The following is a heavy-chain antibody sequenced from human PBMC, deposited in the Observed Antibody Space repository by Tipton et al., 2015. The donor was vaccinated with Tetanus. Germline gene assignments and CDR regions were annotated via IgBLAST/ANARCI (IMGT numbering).Heavy chain of an antibody. D-gene: IGHD3-22*01. CDR3: ARGHSGYYDSSGYLYYFDY. J-gene: IGHJ4*02. V-gene: IGHV4-61*01. Sequence: TLSLTCTVSGGSVSSGSYYWSWIRQPPGKGLEWIGYIYYSGSTNYNPSLKSRVTISVDTSKNQFSLKLSSVTAADTAVYYCARGHSGYYDSSGYLYYFDYWGQGTLFTVSS. CDR1: GGSVSSGSYY. CDR2: IYYSGST.